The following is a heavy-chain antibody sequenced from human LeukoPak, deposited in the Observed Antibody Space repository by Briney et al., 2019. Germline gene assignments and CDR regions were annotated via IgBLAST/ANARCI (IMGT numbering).Heavy chain of an antibody. J-gene: IGHJ5*02. V-gene: IGHV4-38-2*01. CDR3: ARGKYYYDSNSSYRYFDP. Sequence: SETLSLTCAVSGYSISSGYYWGWIRQPPGKGLEWIGSIYHSGSTYYNPSLKSRVTISADTSKNQFSLKLSSVTAADTAVYYCARGKYYYDSNSSYRYFDPWGQGTLVTVSS. CDR2: IYHSGST. CDR1: GYSISSGYY. D-gene: IGHD3-22*01.